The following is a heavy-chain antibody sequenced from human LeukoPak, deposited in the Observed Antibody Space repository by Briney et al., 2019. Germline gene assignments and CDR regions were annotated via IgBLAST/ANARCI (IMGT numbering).Heavy chain of an antibody. CDR1: GFTFSSYS. Sequence: GGSLRLSCAASGFTFSSYSMNWVRQAPGQGLEWVSYISSRSSTIYYADSVKGRFTISRDNAKNSLYLQMNSLRAEDTAVYYCASPPRYYYDSSGDYWGQGTLVTVSS. V-gene: IGHV3-48*01. D-gene: IGHD3-22*01. CDR2: ISSRSSTI. CDR3: ASPPRYYYDSSGDY. J-gene: IGHJ4*02.